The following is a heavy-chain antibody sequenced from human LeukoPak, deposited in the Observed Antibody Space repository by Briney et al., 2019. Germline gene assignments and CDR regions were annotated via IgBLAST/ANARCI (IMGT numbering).Heavy chain of an antibody. CDR1: GFTFSNYN. V-gene: IGHV3-48*02. Sequence: GGSLRLSCAASGFTFSNYNRNWVRQAPGKGLEWVSYIISSRSSIYYTDSVTGRFTISRDNAKNSLYLQMNSLRDKETAVYYCARGGRTTNYYPDWGQGTLVTVSS. CDR3: ARGGRTTNYYPD. CDR2: IISSRSSI. J-gene: IGHJ4*02. D-gene: IGHD4/OR15-4a*01.